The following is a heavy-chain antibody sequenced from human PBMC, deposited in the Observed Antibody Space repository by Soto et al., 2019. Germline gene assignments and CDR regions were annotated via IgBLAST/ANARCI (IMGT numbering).Heavy chain of an antibody. CDR1: GYTFTSYG. CDR2: ISAYNGNT. CDR3: ATVKGHSGYGLPYYYYGMDV. D-gene: IGHD5-12*01. Sequence: ASVKVSCKASGYTFTSYGISWVRQAPGQGLEWMGRISAYNGNTNYAQKLQGRVTMTTDTSTSTAYMELRSLRSDDTAVYYCATVKGHSGYGLPYYYYGMDVWGQGTTVTVSS. J-gene: IGHJ6*02. V-gene: IGHV1-18*04.